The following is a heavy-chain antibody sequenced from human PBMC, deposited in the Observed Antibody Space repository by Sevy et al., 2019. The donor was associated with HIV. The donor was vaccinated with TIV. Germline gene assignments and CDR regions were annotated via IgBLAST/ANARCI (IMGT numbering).Heavy chain of an antibody. CDR1: GYSINRNTY. CDR2: VHHGGST. D-gene: IGHD3-10*01. CDR3: SREFSNYYDSGKQYKTKGAGRAWFGP. J-gene: IGHJ5*01. Sequence: SETLSLTCTVSGYSINRNTYWGWIRQPPGKGLEWLGSVHHGGSTYYNPSLKSRVTISTDTSKNQFSLKLNSVTAADAGGEFCSREFSNYYDSGKQYKTKGAGRAWFGPWGQGTLGTVS. V-gene: IGHV4-38-2*02.